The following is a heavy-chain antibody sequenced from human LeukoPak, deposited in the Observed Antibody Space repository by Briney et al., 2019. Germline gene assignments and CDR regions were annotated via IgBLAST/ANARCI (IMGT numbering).Heavy chain of an antibody. CDR2: ITWNSGST. CDR1: GFTFDEYA. Sequence: PGGSLGLSCAASGFTFDEYAMHWVRQAPGKGLEWVSGITWNSGSTLYADSVKGRFTISRDNAKNSLYLQMNSLRAEDTAFYYCAKGVGVASLIDALNVWGQGTMVTVSS. J-gene: IGHJ3*01. CDR3: AKGVGVASLIDALNV. V-gene: IGHV3-9*01. D-gene: IGHD1-26*01.